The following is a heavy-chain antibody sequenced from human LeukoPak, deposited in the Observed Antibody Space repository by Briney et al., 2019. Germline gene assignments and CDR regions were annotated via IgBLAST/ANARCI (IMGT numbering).Heavy chain of an antibody. V-gene: IGHV3-33*06. CDR2: IWYDGSNK. J-gene: IGHJ4*02. CDR1: GFTFSSYG. Sequence: TGGSLRLSCAASGFTFSSYGMHWVRQAPGKGLEWVAVIWYDGSNKYYADSVKGRFTISRDNSKNTLYLQMNSLRAEDTAVYYCAKLPSGGTGTALIDYWGQGTLVTVSS. D-gene: IGHD1-1*01. CDR3: AKLPSGGTGTALIDY.